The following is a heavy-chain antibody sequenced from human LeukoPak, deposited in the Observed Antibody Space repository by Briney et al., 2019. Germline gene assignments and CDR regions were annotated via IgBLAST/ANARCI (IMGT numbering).Heavy chain of an antibody. Sequence: SETLSLTCGVSGGSITSTNYWTWVRQPPGKGLEWIGEVNLQGSTNYNPSLMGRVAISVDMSENHISLQLTSVTAADTAVYYCATSPQYGGYWGQGTLVTVSS. CDR3: ATSPQYGGY. D-gene: IGHD4-23*01. CDR2: VNLQGST. V-gene: IGHV4-4*02. J-gene: IGHJ4*02. CDR1: GGSITSTNY.